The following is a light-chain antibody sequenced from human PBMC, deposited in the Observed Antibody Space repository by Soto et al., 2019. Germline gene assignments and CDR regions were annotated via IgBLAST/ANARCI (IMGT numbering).Light chain of an antibody. CDR2: DAS. V-gene: IGKV1-5*01. J-gene: IGKJ1*01. CDR1: QSIARW. CDR3: QQYNSYWT. Sequence: DIQMTQSPSTLSASVGDRVTITCRASQSIARWVAWYQQKPGKAPKLLIYDASNLESGVPSRFSGSGSGTEFTLTIISLQPDDFATYYCQQYNSYWTFGPGT.